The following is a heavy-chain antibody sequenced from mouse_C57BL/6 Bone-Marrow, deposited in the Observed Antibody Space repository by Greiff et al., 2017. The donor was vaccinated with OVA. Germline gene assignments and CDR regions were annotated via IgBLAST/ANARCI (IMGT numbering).Heavy chain of an antibody. J-gene: IGHJ3*01. CDR3: ARNDGDVAWFAD. V-gene: IGHV1-64*01. CDR1: GYTFTSYW. Sequence: VQLQQPGAELVKPGASVKLSCKASGYTFTSYWMHWVKQRPGQGLEWIGMIHPNSGSTNYNEKFKSKATLTVDKSSSTAYMQLSSLTSEDSAVYDCARNDGDVAWFADWGEGTLVTVSA. D-gene: IGHD2-13*01. CDR2: IHPNSGST.